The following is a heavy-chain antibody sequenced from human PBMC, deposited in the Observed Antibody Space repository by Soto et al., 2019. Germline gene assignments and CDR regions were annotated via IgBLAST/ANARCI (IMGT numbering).Heavy chain of an antibody. CDR3: ARTQTNDD. Sequence: QVQLVQSGAEVKKPGASVKVSCKASGYTFTGYYIHWVRQAPGQGLEWMGWINTNSGGTNYAQKFQGRVTRTRDTSVSTAYMELSRLTSDDTAVYYGARTQTNDDWGQGTLVTVSS. J-gene: IGHJ4*02. CDR2: INTNSGGT. V-gene: IGHV1-2*02. CDR1: GYTFTGYY.